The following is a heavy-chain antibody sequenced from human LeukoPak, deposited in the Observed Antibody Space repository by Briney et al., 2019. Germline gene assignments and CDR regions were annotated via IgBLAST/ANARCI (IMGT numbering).Heavy chain of an antibody. V-gene: IGHV1-46*01. D-gene: IGHD1-1*01. CDR2: INPSGGST. Sequence: ASVKVSCKASGYTFTSYYMHWVRQAPGQGLEWMGIINPSGGSTSYAQKFQGRVTMTRDMSTSTVYMELSSLRSDDTAVYYCARAPVQLERRRSNWFDPWGQGTLVTVSS. CDR1: GYTFTSYY. J-gene: IGHJ5*02. CDR3: ARAPVQLERRRSNWFDP.